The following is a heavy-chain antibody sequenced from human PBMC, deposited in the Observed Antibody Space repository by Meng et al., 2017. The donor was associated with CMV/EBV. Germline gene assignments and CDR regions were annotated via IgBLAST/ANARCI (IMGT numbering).Heavy chain of an antibody. CDR3: AKDSDHRYFDY. J-gene: IGHJ4*02. CDR2: ISSSSSTI. V-gene: IGHV3-48*04. CDR1: GFTFSSYS. D-gene: IGHD1-14*01. Sequence: GGSLRLSCAASGFTFSSYSMNWVRQAPGKGLEWVSYISSSSSTIYYADSVKGRFTISRDNAKNSLYLQMNSLRAEDTAVYYCAKDSDHRYFDYWGQGTLVTVSS.